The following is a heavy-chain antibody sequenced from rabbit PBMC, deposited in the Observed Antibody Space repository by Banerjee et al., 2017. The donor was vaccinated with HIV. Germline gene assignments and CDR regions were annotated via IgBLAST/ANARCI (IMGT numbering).Heavy chain of an antibody. CDR1: GFSFSDRDV. Sequence: QEQLVESGGGLVKPEGSLTLTCKASGFSFSDRDVMCWVRQAPGKGLEWIACINTATGKPVYATWAKGRFTISRTSSTAVSLQMTSLTAADTATYLCARGAGDVGYAYGLWGPGTLVTVS. D-gene: IGHD6-1*01. CDR2: INTATGKP. J-gene: IGHJ4*01. CDR3: ARGAGDVGYAYGL. V-gene: IGHV1S45*01.